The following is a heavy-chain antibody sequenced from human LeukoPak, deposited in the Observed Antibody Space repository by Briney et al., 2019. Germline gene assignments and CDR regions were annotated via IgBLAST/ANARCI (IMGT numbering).Heavy chain of an antibody. CDR1: GFTFSSYA. Sequence: GGSLRLSCAASGFTFSSYAMSWVRQAPGTGLEWVSAISGSGGSTYYADSVKGRFTISRDNSKNTLYLQMNSLRAEDTAVYYCAKGWSGYYYFDYWGQGTLVTVSS. CDR3: AKGWSGYYYFDY. J-gene: IGHJ4*02. V-gene: IGHV3-23*01. CDR2: ISGSGGST. D-gene: IGHD3-3*01.